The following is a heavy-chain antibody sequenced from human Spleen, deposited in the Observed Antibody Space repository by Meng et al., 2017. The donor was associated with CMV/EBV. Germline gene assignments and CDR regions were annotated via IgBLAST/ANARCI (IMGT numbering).Heavy chain of an antibody. CDR1: GGSISSYY. CDR2: IYYSGST. V-gene: IGHV4-59*12. CDR3: ARVVVPAVNWFDP. D-gene: IGHD2-2*01. Sequence: SETLSLTCTVSGGSISSYYWSWIRQPPGKGLEWIGYIYYSGSTNYNPSLKSRVTISVDTSKNQFPLKLSSVTAADTAVYYCARVVVPAVNWFDPWGQGTLVTVSS. J-gene: IGHJ5*02.